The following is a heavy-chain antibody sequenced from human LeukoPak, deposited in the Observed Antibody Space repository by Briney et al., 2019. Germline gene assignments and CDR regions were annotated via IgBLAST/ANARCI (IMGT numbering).Heavy chain of an antibody. CDR3: ARGASQDQDYYDSSGYYPYDY. V-gene: IGHV4-59*01. CDR1: GGSISSYY. J-gene: IGHJ4*02. D-gene: IGHD3-22*01. Sequence: PSETLSLTCTVSGGSISSYYWSWLRQPPGKGLEWLGYIYYSGSTNYNPSLKSRVTISVDTSKNQFSLKLSSVTAADTAVYYCARGASQDQDYYDSSGYYPYDYWGQGTLVTVSS. CDR2: IYYSGST.